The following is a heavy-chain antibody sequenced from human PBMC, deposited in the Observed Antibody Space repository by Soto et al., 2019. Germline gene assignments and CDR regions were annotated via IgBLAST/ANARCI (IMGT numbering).Heavy chain of an antibody. CDR3: ARGRYASSWFSFDY. D-gene: IGHD6-13*01. CDR1: GASITTFF. Sequence: QVQLKESGPRLVKPSETLSLTCTVSGASITTFFWTWIRQPPGKGLEWIGYIYHTGSTNYNPSLRSRLTXXAXTXXNQFSLTLSSVTAADTALYYCARGRYASSWFSFDYWGQGILVTVSS. CDR2: IYHTGST. J-gene: IGHJ4*02. V-gene: IGHV4-59*01.